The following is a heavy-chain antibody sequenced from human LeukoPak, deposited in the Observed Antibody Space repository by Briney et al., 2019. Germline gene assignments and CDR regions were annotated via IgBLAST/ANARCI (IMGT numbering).Heavy chain of an antibody. D-gene: IGHD3-22*01. Sequence: PSETLSLTCAVYGGSFSGYYWSWIRQPPGKGLEWIGEINHSGSTNYNPSLKSRVTISVDTSKNQFSLKLSSVTAADTAVYYCARDGRYAYYYDSSGYYYAAFDIWGQGTMVTVSS. V-gene: IGHV4-34*01. CDR1: GGSFSGYY. J-gene: IGHJ3*02. CDR3: ARDGRYAYYYDSSGYYYAAFDI. CDR2: INHSGST.